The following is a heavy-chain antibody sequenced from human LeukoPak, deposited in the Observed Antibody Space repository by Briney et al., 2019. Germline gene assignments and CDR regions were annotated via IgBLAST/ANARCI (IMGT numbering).Heavy chain of an antibody. CDR3: ARDPSETLGYSYGSGWFDP. V-gene: IGHV4-38-2*02. J-gene: IGHJ5*02. CDR1: GYSISSGYY. D-gene: IGHD5-18*01. CDR2: IYHSGST. Sequence: PSETLSLTCTVSGYSISSGYYWGWIRQPPGKGLEWIGSIYHSGSTYYNPSLKSRVTISVDTSKNQFSLKLSSVTAADTAVYYCARDPSETLGYSYGSGWFDPWGQGTLVTVSS.